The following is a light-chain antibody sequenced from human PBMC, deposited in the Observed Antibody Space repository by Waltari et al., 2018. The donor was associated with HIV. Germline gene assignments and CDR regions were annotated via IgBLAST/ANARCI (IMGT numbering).Light chain of an antibody. CDR1: QRILAN. CDR2: GAS. V-gene: IGKV3-15*01. J-gene: IGKJ2*01. Sequence: EVVMTQSPATLSVSLGGRATLTCRASQRILANLAWYQQKPGQAPRLLVYGASARAAGVPARFTGSGSGTEFTLTISSLQSEDFAVYYCQQYNYWPPYTFSQGTRLDIK. CDR3: QQYNYWPPYT.